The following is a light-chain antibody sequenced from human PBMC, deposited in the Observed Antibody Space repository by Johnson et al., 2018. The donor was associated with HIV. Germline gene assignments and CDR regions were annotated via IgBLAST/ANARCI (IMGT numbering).Light chain of an antibody. Sequence: QSVLTQPPSVSAAPGQMVSISCSGSSSNIGKNYVSWYRQVPGTAPKLLIYDNNKRPSGIPDRFSGSKSGTSATLGITGLQTGDEADYYCGTWDSSLSAYVFGTGTKVTVL. J-gene: IGLJ1*01. CDR3: GTWDSSLSAYV. CDR1: SSNIGKNY. V-gene: IGLV1-51*01. CDR2: DNN.